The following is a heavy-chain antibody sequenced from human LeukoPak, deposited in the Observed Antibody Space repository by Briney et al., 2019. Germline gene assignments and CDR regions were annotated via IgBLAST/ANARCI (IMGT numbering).Heavy chain of an antibody. J-gene: IGHJ4*02. V-gene: IGHV3-74*01. Sequence: GGSLRLSCAASGFTFSSYWMHWVRQAPGKGLVWVSRINSDGSSTSYADSVKGRFTISRDNAKNTLYLQMNSLRVEDTAVYYCARRAASGSRNNYYFDYWGQGTLVTVSS. CDR3: ARRAASGSRNNYYFDY. CDR2: INSDGSST. CDR1: GFTFSSYW. D-gene: IGHD1-26*01.